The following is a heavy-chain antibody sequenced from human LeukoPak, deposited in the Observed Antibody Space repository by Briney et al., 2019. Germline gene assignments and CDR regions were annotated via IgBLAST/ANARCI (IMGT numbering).Heavy chain of an antibody. CDR1: GFTFSSYA. D-gene: IGHD2-8*02. Sequence: GGSLRLSCAASGFTFSSYAMNWVRQAPGKGLEWVSAISGSGGSTYYADSVKGRFTISRDNSKNTLYLQMNSLRAEDTAVYYCATYRQVLLPFESWGQGTLVTVSS. CDR3: ATYRQVLLPFES. V-gene: IGHV3-23*01. J-gene: IGHJ4*02. CDR2: ISGSGGST.